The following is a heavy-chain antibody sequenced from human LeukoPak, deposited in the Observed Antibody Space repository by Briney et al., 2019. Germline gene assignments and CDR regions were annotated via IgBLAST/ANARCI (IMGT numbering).Heavy chain of an antibody. D-gene: IGHD6-19*01. J-gene: IGHJ4*02. V-gene: IGHV1-18*01. CDR1: GYTFTSYG. Sequence: ASVKVSCKASGYTFTSYGISWVRQAPGQGLEWMGWISAYNGNTNYAQKFQGRVTMTRDTSISTAYMELSRLRSDDTAVYYCARDGIAVAGYRDYWGQGTLVTVSS. CDR3: ARDGIAVAGYRDY. CDR2: ISAYNGNT.